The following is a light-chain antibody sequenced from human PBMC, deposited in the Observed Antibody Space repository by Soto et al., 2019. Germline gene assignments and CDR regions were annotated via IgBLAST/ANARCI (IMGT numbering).Light chain of an antibody. Sequence: QSVLTQPASMSGSPGQSITISCTGTSSDIGRYDYVSWYQQLPGKAPKLIIYRVINRPSGVSDRFSGFKSGNSASLSISGLHPDDEASYFCGSYTSATTWVFGGGTKLTVL. CDR2: RVI. CDR3: GSYTSATTWV. V-gene: IGLV2-14*03. CDR1: SSDIGRYDY. J-gene: IGLJ3*02.